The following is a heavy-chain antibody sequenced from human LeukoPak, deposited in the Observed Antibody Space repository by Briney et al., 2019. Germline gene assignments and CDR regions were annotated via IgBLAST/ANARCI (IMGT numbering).Heavy chain of an antibody. J-gene: IGHJ3*02. CDR1: GFTFSSYS. D-gene: IGHD6-13*01. Sequence: PGGSLRLSCAASGFTFSSYSMNWVRQAPGKGLVWVSSISSSSSYIYYADSVKGRFTISRDNAKNSLYLQMNSLRAEDTAVYYCARGYSSSWYKGAFDIWGQGTMVTVSS. CDR2: ISSSSSYI. V-gene: IGHV3-21*01. CDR3: ARGYSSSWYKGAFDI.